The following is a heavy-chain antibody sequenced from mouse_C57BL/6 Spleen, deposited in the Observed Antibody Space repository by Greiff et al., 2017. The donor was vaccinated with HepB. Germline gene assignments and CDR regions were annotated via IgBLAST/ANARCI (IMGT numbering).Heavy chain of an antibody. D-gene: IGHD4-1*01. Sequence: EVKLMESGGGLVQSGRSLRLSCATSGFTFSDFYMEWVRQAPGKGLEWIAASRNKANDYTTEYSASVKGRFIVSRDTSQSILYLQMNALRAEDTAIYYCARDAPNWAYFDYWGQGTTLTVSS. CDR3: ARDAPNWAYFDY. V-gene: IGHV7-1*01. CDR1: GFTFSDFY. CDR2: SRNKANDYTT. J-gene: IGHJ2*01.